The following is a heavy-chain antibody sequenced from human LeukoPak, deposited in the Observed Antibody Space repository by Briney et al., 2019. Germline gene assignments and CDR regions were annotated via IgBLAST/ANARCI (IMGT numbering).Heavy chain of an antibody. CDR3: ARGKTRGGRWFAP. CDR2: INHSGST. D-gene: IGHD3-10*01. CDR1: GGSFSGYY. Sequence: PSETLSLTCAVYGGSFSGYYWSWIRQPPGKGLEWIGEINHSGSTNYNPSLKSRVTISVDTSKNQFSLKLSSVTAADTAVYYCARGKTRGGRWFAPWGKGTLVTVSS. J-gene: IGHJ5*02. V-gene: IGHV4-34*01.